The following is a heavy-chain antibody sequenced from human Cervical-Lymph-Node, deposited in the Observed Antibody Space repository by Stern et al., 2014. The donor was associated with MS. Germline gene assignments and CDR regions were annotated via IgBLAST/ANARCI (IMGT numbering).Heavy chain of an antibody. CDR1: GGSISSSGYY. V-gene: IGHV4-61*02. Sequence: VQLVESGPGLVKPSQTLSLTCTVSGGSISSSGYYWSWIRQPADKGLEWIGRIHDSGSTYYNPSLKSRVTISMDTAKHQFSLKLPSVTAADTAVYYCATTRWDLFTWNWFDPGGQGTLVTVPS. J-gene: IGHJ5*02. CDR2: IHDSGST. D-gene: IGHD1-26*01. CDR3: ATTRWDLFTWNWFDP.